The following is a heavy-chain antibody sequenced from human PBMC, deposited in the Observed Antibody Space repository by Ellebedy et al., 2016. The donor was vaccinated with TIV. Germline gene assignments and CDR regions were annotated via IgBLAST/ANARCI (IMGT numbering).Heavy chain of an antibody. Sequence: SETLSLTCTVSGGSVSRYFWSWIRQPAGKGLEWIGRIFTSGSFNYNPSLMSRVTMSVVPSKNQISLRLNSVTTADTAVYYCARVHCSITTCDYYYMDVWGKGTTVTVSS. CDR3: ARVHCSITTCDYYYMDV. CDR2: IFTSGSF. D-gene: IGHD1-1*01. CDR1: GGSVSRYF. V-gene: IGHV4-4*07. J-gene: IGHJ6*03.